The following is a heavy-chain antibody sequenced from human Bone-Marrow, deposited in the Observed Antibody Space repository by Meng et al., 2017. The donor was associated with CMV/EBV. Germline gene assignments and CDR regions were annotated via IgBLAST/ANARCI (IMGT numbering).Heavy chain of an antibody. J-gene: IGHJ6*02. D-gene: IGHD3-10*01. CDR1: GFTFSSYG. V-gene: IGHV3-33*06. Sequence: GESLKISCAASGFTFSSYGMHWVRQAPGKGLEWVAVIWYDGSNKYYADSVKGRFTISRDNSKNTLYLQMNSLRAEDTAVYYCAKGAGLGVHYYGMDVWGQGTTVTVSS. CDR3: AKGAGLGVHYYGMDV. CDR2: IWYDGSNK.